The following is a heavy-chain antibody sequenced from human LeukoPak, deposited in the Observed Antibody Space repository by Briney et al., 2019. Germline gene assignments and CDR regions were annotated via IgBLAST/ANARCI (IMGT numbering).Heavy chain of an antibody. CDR1: GYSISSGYY. CDR3: AREFNYYDSSGAILGGFDP. V-gene: IGHV4-38-2*02. CDR2: IYHSGTT. D-gene: IGHD3-22*01. J-gene: IGHJ5*02. Sequence: SETLSLTCTVSGYSISSGYYWGWIRQPPGKGLEWIGEIYHSGTTNYNPSLKSRVTISVDKSKNQFSLKLNSVTAADTAVYYCAREFNYYDSSGAILGGFDPWGQGTLVTVSS.